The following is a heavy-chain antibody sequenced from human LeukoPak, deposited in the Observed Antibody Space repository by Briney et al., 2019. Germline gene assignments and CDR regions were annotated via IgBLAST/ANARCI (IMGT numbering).Heavy chain of an antibody. J-gene: IGHJ5*02. D-gene: IGHD3-22*01. V-gene: IGHV3-66*02. CDR3: ASPASHLISSGYYYVS. CDR1: GFTVSSNY. CDR2: IYSGGST. Sequence: GGSLRLSCAASGFTVSSNYMSWVRQAPGKGLEWVSVIYSGGSTYYADSVKGRFTISRDNSKSTLYLQMNSLRAEDTAVYYCASPASHLISSGYYYVSWGQGTLVTVSS.